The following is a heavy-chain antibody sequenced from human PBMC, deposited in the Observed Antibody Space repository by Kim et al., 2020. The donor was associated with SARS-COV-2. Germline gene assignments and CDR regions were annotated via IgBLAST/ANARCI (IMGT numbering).Heavy chain of an antibody. J-gene: IGHJ6*02. D-gene: IGHD3-22*01. CDR3: ARDFVDSSGYYYYYGMDV. V-gene: IGHV3-11*06. Sequence: GRFTISGDNAKNSLYLQMNSLRAEDTAVYYCARDFVDSSGYYYYYGMDVWGQGTTVTVSS.